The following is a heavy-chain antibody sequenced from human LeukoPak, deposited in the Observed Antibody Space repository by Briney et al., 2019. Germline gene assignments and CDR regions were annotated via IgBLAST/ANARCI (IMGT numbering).Heavy chain of an antibody. CDR2: ISGSGGSS. Sequence: GGSLRLSCAASGFTFSSYAMSWVRQAPGKGLEWVSGISGSGGSSHHADSVKGRFTISRDNSKNTVYLQMNSLRGEDTAVYYCARVGDMEAFDIWGQGTRVTVSS. CDR1: GFTFSSYA. J-gene: IGHJ3*02. CDR3: ARVGDMEAFDI. V-gene: IGHV3-23*01. D-gene: IGHD3-16*01.